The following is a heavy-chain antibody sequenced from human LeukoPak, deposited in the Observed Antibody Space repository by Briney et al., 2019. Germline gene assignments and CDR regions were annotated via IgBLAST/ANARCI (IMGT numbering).Heavy chain of an antibody. CDR2: INTDGSSR. V-gene: IGHV3-74*01. CDR3: AGDTVGAYDY. CDR1: GFTFSSYW. Sequence: PGGSLRLSCAASGFTFSSYWIHWVRQAPGKGLVWVSRINTDGSSRNYADSVKGRFTIPRDNAKNTLHLQMNSLRAEDTAVYYCAGDTVGAYDYWGQGTLVIVFS. J-gene: IGHJ4*02. D-gene: IGHD1-26*01.